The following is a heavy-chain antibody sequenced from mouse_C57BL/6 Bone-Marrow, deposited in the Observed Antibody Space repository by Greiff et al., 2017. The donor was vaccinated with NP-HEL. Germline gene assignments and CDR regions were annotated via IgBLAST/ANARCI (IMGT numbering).Heavy chain of an antibody. CDR3: ARGYPSWYFDV. D-gene: IGHD2-14*01. CDR2: ISSGSSTI. J-gene: IGHJ1*03. Sequence: EVKLMESGGGLVKPGGSLKLSCAASGFTFSDYGMHWVRQAPEKGLEWVAYISSGSSTIYYADTVKGRFTISRDNAKNTLCLQMTSLRSEDTAMYYCARGYPSWYFDVWGTGTTVTVSS. V-gene: IGHV5-17*01. CDR1: GFTFSDYG.